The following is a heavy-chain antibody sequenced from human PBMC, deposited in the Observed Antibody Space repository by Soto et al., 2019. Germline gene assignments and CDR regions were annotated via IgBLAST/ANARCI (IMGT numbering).Heavy chain of an antibody. Sequence: SVKLSCKASGGTFSSYAISWVRQAPGQELEWMGGIIPIFGTANYAQKFQGRVTITADESTSTAYMELSSLRSEDTAVYNCARSKESAFDIWGQGTMVTVSS. CDR1: GGTFSSYA. CDR3: ARSKESAFDI. J-gene: IGHJ3*02. CDR2: IIPIFGTA. V-gene: IGHV1-69*13.